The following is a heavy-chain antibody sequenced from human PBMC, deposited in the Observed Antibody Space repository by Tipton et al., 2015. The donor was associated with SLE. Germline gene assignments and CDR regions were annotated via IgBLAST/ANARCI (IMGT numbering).Heavy chain of an antibody. V-gene: IGHV4-61*02. Sequence: TLSLTCTVSGGSISSGSYYWNWTRQPAGKGLEWIGRIYTSGRTNYNPSLKSRVSISVDTSKNHFSLNLSSVIAADTAVYYCARDSSSSPFMSDAFDLWGQGTVVTVSS. CDR1: GGSISSGSYY. CDR2: IYTSGRT. CDR3: ARDSSSSPFMSDAFDL. J-gene: IGHJ3*01. D-gene: IGHD6-6*01.